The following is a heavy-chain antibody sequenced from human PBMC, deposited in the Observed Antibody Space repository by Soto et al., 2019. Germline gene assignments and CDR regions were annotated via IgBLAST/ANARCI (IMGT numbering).Heavy chain of an antibody. D-gene: IGHD3-16*01. CDR2: ISGSGST. CDR3: AKALRFTFTTGYYMDV. J-gene: IGHJ6*03. CDR1: GFTVSSYA. V-gene: IGHV3-23*01. Sequence: EVQLLESGGGLVQPGGSLRLSCAASGFTVSSYAMSWVRQAPGKGLEWVSVISGSGSTYSADSVKGRFTISRDSYKNTVYLKMNSLRAEDTAVYYCAKALRFTFTTGYYMDVWGRGTTVTVSS.